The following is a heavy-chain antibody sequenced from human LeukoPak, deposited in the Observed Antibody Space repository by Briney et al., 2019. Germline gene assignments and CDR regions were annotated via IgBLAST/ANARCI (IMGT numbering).Heavy chain of an antibody. Sequence: ASVKVSCKASGYTFTGYYMHWVRQAPGQGLEWMGWINPNSGGTNYAQKFQGRVTMTRDTSISTAYMELRRLRPDDTAVYYCARDDDSSSWYGALFDPWGQGTLVTVSS. D-gene: IGHD6-13*01. V-gene: IGHV1-2*02. CDR1: GYTFTGYY. CDR2: INPNSGGT. J-gene: IGHJ5*02. CDR3: ARDDDSSSWYGALFDP.